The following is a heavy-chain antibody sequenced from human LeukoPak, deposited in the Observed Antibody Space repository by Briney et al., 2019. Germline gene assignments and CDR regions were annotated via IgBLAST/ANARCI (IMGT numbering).Heavy chain of an antibody. Sequence: GGSLRLSCAASGFTFSSYWMHRVRQAPGKGLVWVSRINSDGSSTSYADSVKGRFTISRDNAKNTLYLQMNSLRAEDTAVYYCAKVGSSTVYYYYMDVWGKGTTVTVSS. D-gene: IGHD6-13*01. CDR1: GFTFSSYW. CDR2: INSDGSST. V-gene: IGHV3-74*01. CDR3: AKVGSSTVYYYYMDV. J-gene: IGHJ6*03.